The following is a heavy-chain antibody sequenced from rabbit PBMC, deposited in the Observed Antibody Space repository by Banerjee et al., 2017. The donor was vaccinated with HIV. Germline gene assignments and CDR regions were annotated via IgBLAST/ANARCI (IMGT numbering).Heavy chain of an antibody. CDR3: AGDGVGYTFDLEL. CDR2: IYVGNT. D-gene: IGHD3-1*01. V-gene: IGHV1S40*01. J-gene: IGHJ6*01. CDR1: GFDFSSYW. Sequence: QSLEESGGDLVKPGASLTLTCTASGFDFSSYWPCWVRQAPGKGLEWIACIYVGNTYYASWAKGRFTISKTSSTTVTLQMTSLTAADTATYFCAGDGVGYTFDLELWGPGTLVTVS.